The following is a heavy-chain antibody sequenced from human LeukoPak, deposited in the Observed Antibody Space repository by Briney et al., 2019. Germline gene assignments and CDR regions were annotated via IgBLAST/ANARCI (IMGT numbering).Heavy chain of an antibody. Sequence: ASVKVSCKASGYTFTSYGISWVRQAPGQGLEWMGWISAYNGNTNYAQKLQGRVTMTTDTSTSTGYTELSSLRSEDTAVYYCASKRGYSYGLDYWGQGTLVTVSS. J-gene: IGHJ4*02. V-gene: IGHV1-18*01. D-gene: IGHD5-18*01. CDR2: ISAYNGNT. CDR3: ASKRGYSYGLDY. CDR1: GYTFTSYG.